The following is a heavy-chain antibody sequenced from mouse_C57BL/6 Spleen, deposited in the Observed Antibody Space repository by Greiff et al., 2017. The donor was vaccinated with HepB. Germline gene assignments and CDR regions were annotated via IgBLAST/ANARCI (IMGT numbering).Heavy chain of an antibody. Sequence: EVHLVESGGDLVKPGGSLKLSCAASGFTFSSYGMSWVRQTPDKRLEWVATISSGGSYTYYPDSVKGRFTISRDNAKNTLYLQMSSLKAEDTAMYYCARQGSYGSSYALDYWGQGTTLTVSS. D-gene: IGHD1-1*01. CDR2: ISSGGSYT. V-gene: IGHV5-6*01. J-gene: IGHJ2*01. CDR3: ARQGSYGSSYALDY. CDR1: GFTFSSYG.